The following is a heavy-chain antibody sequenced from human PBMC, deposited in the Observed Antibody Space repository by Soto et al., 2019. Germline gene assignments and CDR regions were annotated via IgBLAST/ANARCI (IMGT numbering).Heavy chain of an antibody. CDR1: GGTFSSYA. J-gene: IGHJ4*02. CDR2: IIPIFGTA. Sequence: SVKVSCKASGGTFSSYAISWVRQAPGQGLEWMGGIIPIFGTANYAQKFQGRVTITADESTSTAYMELSSLRSEDTAVYYCARGIVVVVAANIIVRYFDYWGQGTLVTVSS. D-gene: IGHD2-15*01. CDR3: ARGIVVVVAANIIVRYFDY. V-gene: IGHV1-69*13.